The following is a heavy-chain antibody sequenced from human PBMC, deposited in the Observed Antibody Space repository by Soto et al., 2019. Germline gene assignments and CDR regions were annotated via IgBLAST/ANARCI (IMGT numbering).Heavy chain of an antibody. J-gene: IGHJ3*02. CDR3: ARLRFCGGDTCYPLDI. Sequence: QVQLVQSGAEVKKPGASVKVSCKASGSRFTSQTIHWVRQAPGERPEWMGWIIAASGNTKYSQIFQGRLTITRDTSASIVYMDLTNLRSEDTAVYYCARLRFCGGDTCYPLDIWGQGTRVIVSS. V-gene: IGHV1-3*01. CDR2: IIAASGNT. CDR1: GSRFTSQT. D-gene: IGHD2-21*01.